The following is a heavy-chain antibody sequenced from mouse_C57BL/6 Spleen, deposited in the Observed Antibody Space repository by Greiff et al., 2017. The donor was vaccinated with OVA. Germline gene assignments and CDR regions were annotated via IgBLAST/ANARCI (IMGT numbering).Heavy chain of an antibody. CDR3: AKKSSLRGNWYFDV. J-gene: IGHJ1*03. CDR1: GYTFTGYW. CDR2: LLPGSGST. V-gene: IGHV1-9*01. D-gene: IGHD1-1*01. Sequence: QVQLKQSGAELMKPGASVKLSCKATGYTFTGYWIEWVKQRPGHGLEWIGELLPGSGSTNYNEKFKGKATFTADTSSNTAYMQLSSLTTEDSAIYYCAKKSSLRGNWYFDVWGTGTTVTVSS.